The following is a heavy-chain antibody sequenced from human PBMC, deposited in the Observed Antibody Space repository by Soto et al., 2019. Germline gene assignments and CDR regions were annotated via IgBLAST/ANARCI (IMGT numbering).Heavy chain of an antibody. J-gene: IGHJ4*02. V-gene: IGHV6-1*01. CDR2: TYYRSNWYN. CDR1: GDSVSSNNAA. D-gene: IGHD3-10*01. Sequence: TLSLTCAISGDSVSSNNAAWNWIRQSPSRGLEWLGRTYYRSNWYNNSAVSVKSRITINPDTSKNQFSLQLTSVTPEDTAVYYCARETTMVRGVINYFDYWGQGTLVTVSS. CDR3: ARETTMVRGVINYFDY.